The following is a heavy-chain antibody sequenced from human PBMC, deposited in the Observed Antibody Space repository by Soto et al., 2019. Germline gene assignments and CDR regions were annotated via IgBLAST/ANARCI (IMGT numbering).Heavy chain of an antibody. D-gene: IGHD5-18*01. CDR1: GGTFSSYS. Sequence: SVKVSCKASGGTFSSYSISWVLQAPGQGLEWMGGIIPIFGTANYAQKFQGRVTITADESTSTAYMELSSLRSEDTAVYYCARDHRLAAMVILFDYWGQGTLVTVSS. J-gene: IGHJ4*02. CDR2: IIPIFGTA. CDR3: ARDHRLAAMVILFDY. V-gene: IGHV1-69*13.